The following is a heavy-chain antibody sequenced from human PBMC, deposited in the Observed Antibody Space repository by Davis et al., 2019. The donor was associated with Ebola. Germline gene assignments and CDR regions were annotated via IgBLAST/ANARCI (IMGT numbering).Heavy chain of an antibody. V-gene: IGHV5-51*01. Sequence: GESLKISCEASGYNFAIYWIGWVRQKPGKGLEWMGFIFPDDSDATYSPSFQGQVTFSVDKSIRTAYLHWNSLKASDTATYYCARQGTTSWDSWGQGTLVTVSS. J-gene: IGHJ4*02. CDR3: ARQGTTSWDS. CDR1: GYNFAIYW. D-gene: IGHD2-2*01. CDR2: IFPDDSDA.